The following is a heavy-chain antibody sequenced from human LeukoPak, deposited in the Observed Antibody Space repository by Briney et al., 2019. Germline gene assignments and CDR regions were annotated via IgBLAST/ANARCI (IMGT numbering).Heavy chain of an antibody. CDR2: IKQDGSEK. CDR3: ARDHGYSGYDYDY. D-gene: IGHD5-12*01. J-gene: IGHJ4*02. Sequence: GGSLRLSCAASGFTFSSYWMSWVRQAPGKGLEWVANIKQDGSEKYYVDSVKGRFTISRDNAKNSLYLQMNSLRAEDTAVYYCARDHGYSGYDYDYWGQGTLVTGSS. CDR1: GFTFSSYW. V-gene: IGHV3-7*01.